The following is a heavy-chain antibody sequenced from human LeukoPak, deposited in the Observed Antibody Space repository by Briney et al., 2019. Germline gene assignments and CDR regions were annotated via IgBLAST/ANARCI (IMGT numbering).Heavy chain of an antibody. CDR2: IIPILGIA. D-gene: IGHD3-10*01. Sequence: ASVKVSCKASGGTFSSYAISWVRQAPGQGLEWMGRIIPILGIANYAQKFQGRVTITADKSTSTAYMELSSLRSEDTAVYYCATRITMVRGAHFDYWGQGTLVTVSS. V-gene: IGHV1-69*04. J-gene: IGHJ4*02. CDR1: GGTFSSYA. CDR3: ATRITMVRGAHFDY.